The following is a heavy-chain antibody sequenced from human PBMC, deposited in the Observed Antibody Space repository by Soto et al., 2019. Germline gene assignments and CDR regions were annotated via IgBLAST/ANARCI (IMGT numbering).Heavy chain of an antibody. CDR1: GYSFSNFW. D-gene: IGHD3-3*01. CDR2: IYPVDSDT. J-gene: IGHJ4*02. Sequence: PGESLKISCKGSGYSFSNFWIAWVRQMPGKGLEWMGIIYPVDSDTRYSPSFQGQVIISVDKSISTAYLQWSSLKASDTAMYYCARSPNTVTPLEDWGQGTLVTVSS. V-gene: IGHV5-51*01. CDR3: ARSPNTVTPLED.